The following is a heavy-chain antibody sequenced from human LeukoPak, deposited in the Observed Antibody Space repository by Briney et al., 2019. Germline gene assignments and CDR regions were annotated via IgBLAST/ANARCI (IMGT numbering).Heavy chain of an antibody. CDR3: ARAREIVVVPAARVVGATRYFDL. Sequence: PSETLSLTCAVSGGSISSSNWWSWVRQPPGKGLEWIGEIYHSGSTNYNPSLKSRVTISVDKSKNQFSLKLSSVTAADTAVYYCARAREIVVVPAARVVGATRYFDLWGRGTLVTVSS. CDR2: IYHSGST. CDR1: GGSISSSNW. D-gene: IGHD2-2*01. J-gene: IGHJ2*01. V-gene: IGHV4-4*02.